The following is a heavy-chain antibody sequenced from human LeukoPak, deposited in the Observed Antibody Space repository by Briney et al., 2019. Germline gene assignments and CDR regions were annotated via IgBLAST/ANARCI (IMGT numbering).Heavy chain of an antibody. V-gene: IGHV3-23*01. J-gene: IGHJ4*02. CDR2: ISGSGGST. Sequence: GGSLRLSCAASGFTFSSYAMSWVRQAPGKRLEWVSAISGSGGSTYYGDSVKGRFTISRDNSKDTLYMQMSSLRAEDTAVYYCAKGGPVGYCSGGSCYRSPFDYWGQGTLVTVSS. CDR1: GFTFSSYA. D-gene: IGHD2-15*01. CDR3: AKGGPVGYCSGGSCYRSPFDY.